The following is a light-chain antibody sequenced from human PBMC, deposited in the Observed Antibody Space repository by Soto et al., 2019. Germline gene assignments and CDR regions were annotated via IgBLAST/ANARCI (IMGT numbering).Light chain of an antibody. Sequence: QSVLPQPPSVSGAPGQRVTISCTGSSSNIGAGYDVHWYQQLPGTAPKLLIYGNSNRPSGVPDRFSGSKSGPSASLAITGLQAEEEDEYYCQSYDRSLSAGVFGHGTRSPS. V-gene: IGLV1-40*01. CDR1: SSNIGAGYD. J-gene: IGLJ1*01. CDR2: GNS. CDR3: QSYDRSLSAGV.